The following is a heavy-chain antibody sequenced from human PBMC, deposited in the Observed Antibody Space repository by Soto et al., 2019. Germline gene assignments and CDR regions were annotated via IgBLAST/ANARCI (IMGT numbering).Heavy chain of an antibody. V-gene: IGHV2-5*02. D-gene: IGHD6-6*01. Sequence: QITLKESGLPLVKPTQTLTVTCTVSGLSLTTSGVGVGWIRQPPGKALEWLAIIFWDDDKRYSPSLSNRLTITKDTSRNQVVLTMTDVDPVDTATYYCVHRRVAARSYYFDYWGQGTLVTVSS. J-gene: IGHJ4*02. CDR2: IFWDDDK. CDR3: VHRRVAARSYYFDY. CDR1: GLSLTTSGVG.